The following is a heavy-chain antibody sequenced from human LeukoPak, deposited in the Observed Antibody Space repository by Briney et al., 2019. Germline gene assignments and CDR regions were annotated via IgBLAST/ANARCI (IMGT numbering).Heavy chain of an antibody. V-gene: IGHV4-59*01. J-gene: IGHJ6*02. D-gene: IGHD6-13*01. CDR1: GGSISSYY. CDR3: ARDQGPRLIAAAYYYYGMDV. Sequence: SETLSLTCTVSGGSISSYYWSWIRQPPGKGLEWIGYIYDSGSTNYNPSLKSRVTISVDTSKNQFSLKLSSVTAADTAVYYCARDQGPRLIAAAYYYYGMDVWGQGTTVTVSS. CDR2: IYDSGST.